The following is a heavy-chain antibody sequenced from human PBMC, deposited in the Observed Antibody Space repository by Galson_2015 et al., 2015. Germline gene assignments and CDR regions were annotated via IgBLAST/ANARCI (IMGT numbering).Heavy chain of an antibody. CDR3: ARDYFCTAGTCYPKGPFDY. D-gene: IGHD3/OR15-3a*01. J-gene: IGHJ4*02. Sequence: SLRLSCAASGFTFSTYGMHWVRQAPGKGLEWVAVIWYDGSYEYYADSVKGRFTVSRDNSENTLYLQMNSLRAEDTAIYYCARDYFCTAGTCYPKGPFDYWGQETLVTVSS. V-gene: IGHV3-33*01. CDR1: GFTFSTYG. CDR2: IWYDGSYE.